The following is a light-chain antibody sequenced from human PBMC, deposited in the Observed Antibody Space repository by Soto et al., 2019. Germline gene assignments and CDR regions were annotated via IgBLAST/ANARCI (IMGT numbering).Light chain of an antibody. CDR3: QQYGSSPFT. V-gene: IGKV3-20*01. CDR2: GAS. CDR1: QSISNY. Sequence: EILLTQSPGTLSLSPGESATLSCRASQSISNYLAWYQQKPGQAPRLLIYGASSRATGIPDRFSGSGSGTDFTLTISRLELEDFAVYYCQQYGSSPFTFGPGTKVDIK. J-gene: IGKJ3*01.